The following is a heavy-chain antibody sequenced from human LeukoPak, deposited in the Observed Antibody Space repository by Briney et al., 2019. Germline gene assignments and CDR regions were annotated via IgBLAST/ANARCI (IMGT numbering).Heavy chain of an antibody. CDR2: MYYSGSA. V-gene: IGHV4-61*01. D-gene: IGHD5-18*01. J-gene: IGHJ4*02. CDR1: GGSISSGSYY. Sequence: SQTLSLTCTVSGGSISSGSYYWSWIRQPPGKGLEWIVYMYYSGSANYNPSLKSRVTISVDTSKNQFSLKLTSVTAADTAVYYCARVKRGYSYGYYFDYWGQGTLVTVSS. CDR3: ARVKRGYSYGYYFDY.